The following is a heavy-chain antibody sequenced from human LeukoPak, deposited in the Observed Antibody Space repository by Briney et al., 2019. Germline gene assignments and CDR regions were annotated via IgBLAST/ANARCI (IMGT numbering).Heavy chain of an antibody. J-gene: IGHJ4*02. Sequence: GGSLRLSCAASGFSFSIYWMSWVRQPPGKGLEWVANIMHDGSEKNYVDSAKGRFTISRDNTKNSLYLQMNSLRVEDTAVYYCARVGTAEGTLEDYWGQGTLVTVSS. CDR1: GFSFSIYW. CDR3: ARVGTAEGTLEDY. D-gene: IGHD6-13*01. V-gene: IGHV3-7*01. CDR2: IMHDGSEK.